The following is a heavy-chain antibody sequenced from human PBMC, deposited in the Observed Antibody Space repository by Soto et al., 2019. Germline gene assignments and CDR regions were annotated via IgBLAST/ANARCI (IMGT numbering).Heavy chain of an antibody. CDR2: ISYDGSNK. CDR3: ARDQKEGPYYFDY. Sequence: GGSLRLSCAASGFTFSSYAMHWVRQAPGKGLEWVAVISYDGSNKYYADSVKGRFTISRDNSKNTLYLQMNSLRAEDTAVYYCARDQKEGPYYFDYWGQGTLVTVSS. CDR1: GFTFSSYA. J-gene: IGHJ4*02. V-gene: IGHV3-30*04.